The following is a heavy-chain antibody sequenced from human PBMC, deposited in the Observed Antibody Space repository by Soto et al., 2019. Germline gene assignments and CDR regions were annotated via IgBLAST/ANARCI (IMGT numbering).Heavy chain of an antibody. J-gene: IGHJ6*03. CDR3: ARDGRHGSGSYYTYYYYYYMDV. D-gene: IGHD3-10*01. V-gene: IGHV1-3*01. CDR1: GYTFTSYA. Sequence: ASVKVSCKASGYTFTSYAMRWVRQAPGQRLEWMGWINAGNGNTKYSQKFQGRVTITRDTSASTAYMELSSLTSEDTAVYYCARDGRHGSGSYYTYYYYYYMDVWGKGTTVTVSS. CDR2: INAGNGNT.